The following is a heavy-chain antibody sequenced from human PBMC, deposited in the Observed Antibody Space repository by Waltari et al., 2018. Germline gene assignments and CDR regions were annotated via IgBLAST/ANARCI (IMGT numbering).Heavy chain of an antibody. Sequence: EVQLVESGGGLVQPGGSLRLSCAASGFTFSSYSMNWVRQAPGKGLAWVSYISSSSSTIYYADCVKGRFTISRDNAKNSLYLQMNSLRAEDTAVYYCARDMLYYYYYYMDVWGKGTTVTVSS. V-gene: IGHV3-48*04. CDR2: ISSSSSTI. CDR3: ARDMLYYYYYYMDV. J-gene: IGHJ6*03. D-gene: IGHD3-10*02. CDR1: GFTFSSYS.